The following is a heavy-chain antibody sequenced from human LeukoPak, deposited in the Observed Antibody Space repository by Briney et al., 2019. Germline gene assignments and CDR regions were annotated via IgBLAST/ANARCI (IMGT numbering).Heavy chain of an antibody. CDR1: GFTFNDCS. J-gene: IGHJ4*02. CDR3: ARGGRR. D-gene: IGHD6-25*01. Sequence: GGSLRLSCAASGFTFNDCSMNWVRQAPGKGLEWVSSISSSSSSIYYADSVKGRFTISRDNAENSLFLQMNSLRVEDTAVYYCARGGRRWGQGTLVTVSS. V-gene: IGHV3-21*01. CDR2: ISSSSSSI.